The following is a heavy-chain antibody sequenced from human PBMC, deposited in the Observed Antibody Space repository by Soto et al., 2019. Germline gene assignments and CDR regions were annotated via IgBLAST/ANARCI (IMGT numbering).Heavy chain of an antibody. V-gene: IGHV3-30-3*01. CDR3: ARDEDHRGSEVFVY. J-gene: IGHJ4*02. CDR2: ISYDGSNK. Sequence: QVQLVESGGGVVQPGRSLRLSCAASGFTFSSYAMHWVRQAPGKGLEWVAVISYDGSNKYYADSVKGRFTISRDNSKNTLYLQMNSLRAEDTAVYYCARDEDHRGSEVFVYWGQGTQVTVSS. D-gene: IGHD1-26*01. CDR1: GFTFSSYA.